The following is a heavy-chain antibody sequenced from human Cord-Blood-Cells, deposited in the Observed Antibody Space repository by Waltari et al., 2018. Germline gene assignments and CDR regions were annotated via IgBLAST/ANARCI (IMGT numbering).Heavy chain of an antibody. D-gene: IGHD6-6*01. Sequence: QVQLQESGPGLVKPSETLSLTCTVSGGSISSHYWSWIRRPPGKGLEWIGYIYYSGSTHYNPPLKGRVTVSGDTAKNQFSLKLSSVTAADTAVYYCARVVISSSFFDYWGQGTLVTVSS. J-gene: IGHJ4*02. CDR2: IYYSGST. CDR1: GGSISSHY. V-gene: IGHV4-59*11. CDR3: ARVVISSSFFDY.